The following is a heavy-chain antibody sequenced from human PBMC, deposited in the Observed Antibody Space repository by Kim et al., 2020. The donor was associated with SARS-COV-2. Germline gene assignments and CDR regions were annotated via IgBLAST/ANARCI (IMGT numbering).Heavy chain of an antibody. CDR1: GFTFSSYA. J-gene: IGHJ4*02. D-gene: IGHD6-19*01. Sequence: GGSLRLSCAASGFTFSSYAMSWVRQAPGKGLEWVSAISGSGGSTYYADSVKGRFTISRDNSKNTLYLQMNSLRAEDTAVYYCAKDPVFDSSGWNGGVDYWGQGTLFTVSS. V-gene: IGHV3-23*01. CDR2: ISGSGGST. CDR3: AKDPVFDSSGWNGGVDY.